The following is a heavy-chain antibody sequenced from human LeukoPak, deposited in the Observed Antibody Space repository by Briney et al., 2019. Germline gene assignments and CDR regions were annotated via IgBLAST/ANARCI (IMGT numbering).Heavy chain of an antibody. Sequence: SETLSLTCTVSGGSISSYYWSWIRQPPGKGLEWIGYIHYSGSTNYNPSLKSRVTISVDMSKNQISLKLSSVTAADMAVYYCARHGWFGELLYGWFDPWGQGTLVTVSS. CDR2: IHYSGST. V-gene: IGHV4-59*08. CDR1: GGSISSYY. J-gene: IGHJ5*02. CDR3: ARHGWFGELLYGWFDP. D-gene: IGHD3-10*01.